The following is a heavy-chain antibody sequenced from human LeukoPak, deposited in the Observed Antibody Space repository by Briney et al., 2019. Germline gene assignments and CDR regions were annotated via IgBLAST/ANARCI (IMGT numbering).Heavy chain of an antibody. J-gene: IGHJ4*02. D-gene: IGHD2-15*01. CDR3: ARGGRGNCSGGSCYSYYFDY. CDR2: IWYDGSNK. CDR1: GFTFSSYG. Sequence: GRSLRLSCAASGFTFSSYGMHWVRQAPGKGLEWVAVIWYDGSNKYYADSVKGRFTTSRDNSKNTLYLQMNSLRAEDTAVYYCARGGRGNCSGGSCYSYYFDYWGQGTLVTVSS. V-gene: IGHV3-33*01.